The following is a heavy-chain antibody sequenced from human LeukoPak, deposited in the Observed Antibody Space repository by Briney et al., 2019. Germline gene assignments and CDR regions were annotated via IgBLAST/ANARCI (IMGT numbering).Heavy chain of an antibody. Sequence: PSRTLTLTCAVYGGSFSSYDWSWIRQPPGKGLEWIGEINHSGSTNYNPSLKNRGTISLDTSKNQFSLKLRSVTTAATPAYYCSSGNTSWRRYGDYGSGFYYYYMDVWGKGTTVTVSS. D-gene: IGHD4-17*01. CDR1: GGSFSSYD. CDR3: SSGNTSWRRYGDYGSGFYYYYMDV. CDR2: INHSGST. V-gene: IGHV4-34*01. J-gene: IGHJ6*03.